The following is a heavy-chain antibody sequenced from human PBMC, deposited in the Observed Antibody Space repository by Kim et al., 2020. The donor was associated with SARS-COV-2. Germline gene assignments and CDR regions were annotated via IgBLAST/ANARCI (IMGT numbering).Heavy chain of an antibody. CDR1: GFIFTNAW. J-gene: IGHJ4*02. Sequence: GGSLRLSCSASGFIFTNAWMNWVRRAPGKGLEWVGRIKSRTAGGTTDYAAPVKGRFTMSRDDSQNILYLQMDSLEIEDTALYYCCTVSKVVLESVPGDYWGRGTLVTVSS. CDR3: CTVSKVVLESVPGDY. D-gene: IGHD2-2*01. CDR2: IKSRTAGGTT. V-gene: IGHV3-15*01.